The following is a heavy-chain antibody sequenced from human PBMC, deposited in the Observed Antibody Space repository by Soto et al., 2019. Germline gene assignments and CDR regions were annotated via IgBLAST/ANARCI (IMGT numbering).Heavy chain of an antibody. CDR3: ATATSGWSHAFDI. V-gene: IGHV3-21*01. CDR2: ISSGSSYI. CDR1: GFTFSDYS. D-gene: IGHD6-19*01. Sequence: GGSLRLSCAASGFTFSDYSMNWVRQAPGKGLEWVSSISSGSSYIYYTDSVKGRFTISRDNAKNSLYLQMNSLSAEDTAVYYCATATSGWSHAFDIWGQGTMVTVSS. J-gene: IGHJ3*02.